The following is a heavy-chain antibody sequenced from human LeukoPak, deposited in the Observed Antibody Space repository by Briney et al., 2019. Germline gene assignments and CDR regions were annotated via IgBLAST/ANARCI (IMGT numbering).Heavy chain of an antibody. CDR1: GFMFSSYA. Sequence: GRSLRLSCATSGFMFSSYAMNWVRQAPGRGLEWLSYISSSGSPIYYADSVKGRFTISRDNAKNSLYLQINSLRAEDTAVYDCARSWKAGGWGQGTLVTVSS. CDR3: ARSWKAGG. J-gene: IGHJ4*02. D-gene: IGHD1-1*01. V-gene: IGHV3-48*03. CDR2: ISSSGSPI.